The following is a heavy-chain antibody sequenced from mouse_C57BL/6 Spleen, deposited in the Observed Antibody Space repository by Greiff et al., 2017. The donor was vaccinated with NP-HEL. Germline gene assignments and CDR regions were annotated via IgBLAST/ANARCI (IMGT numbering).Heavy chain of an antibody. V-gene: IGHV5-6*01. CDR3: ARQGLLGDYFDY. J-gene: IGHJ2*01. CDR2: ISSGGSYT. Sequence: EVQGVESGGDLVKPGGSLKLSCAASGFTFSSYGMSWVRQTPDKRLEWVATISSGGSYTYYPDSVKGRFTISRDNAKNTLYLQMSSLKSEDTAMYYCARQGLLGDYFDYWGQGTTLTVSS. D-gene: IGHD2-1*01. CDR1: GFTFSSYG.